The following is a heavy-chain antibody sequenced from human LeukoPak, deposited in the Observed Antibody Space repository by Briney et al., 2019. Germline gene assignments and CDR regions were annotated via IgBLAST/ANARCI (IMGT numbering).Heavy chain of an antibody. J-gene: IGHJ4*02. CDR1: GFTFSTYV. Sequence: GGSLRLSCAASGFTFSTYVMNWVRQAPGKGLEWVSSISSGSSYIYYADSVKGRFTISRDNAKNSLYLQMNSLRAEDTAVYYCARDSGGSTFDYWGQGTLVTVSS. V-gene: IGHV3-21*04. CDR3: ARDSGGSTFDY. D-gene: IGHD3-10*01. CDR2: ISSGSSYI.